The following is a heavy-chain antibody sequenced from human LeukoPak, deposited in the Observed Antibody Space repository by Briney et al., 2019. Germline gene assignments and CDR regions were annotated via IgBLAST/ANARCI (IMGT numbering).Heavy chain of an antibody. CDR2: IYYSGST. V-gene: IGHV4-61*05. J-gene: IGHJ6*03. CDR3: ARTTEGYCRGGSCFYYYYMDV. Sequence: SETLSLTCTVSGGSISTSNYYWGWIRPPPGKGLEWIGYIYYSGSTNYNPSLKSRVTISVDTSKNQFSLKLRSVTAAETAVYYCARTTEGYCRGGSCFYYYYMDVWGKGTTVTVSS. CDR1: GGSISTSNYY. D-gene: IGHD2-15*01.